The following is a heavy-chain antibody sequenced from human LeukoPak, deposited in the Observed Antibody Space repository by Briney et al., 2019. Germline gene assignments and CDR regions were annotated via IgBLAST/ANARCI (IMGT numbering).Heavy chain of an antibody. Sequence: PSETLSLTCTVSGGSISSYYWSWIRQPPGKGLEGIGYIYYSGSTNYNPSLKSRVTISVDTSKNQFSLKLSSVTAADTAVYYCARQTDDSSGYYPHYFDYWGQGTLVTVSS. V-gene: IGHV4-59*08. J-gene: IGHJ4*02. D-gene: IGHD3-22*01. CDR3: ARQTDDSSGYYPHYFDY. CDR1: GGSISSYY. CDR2: IYYSGST.